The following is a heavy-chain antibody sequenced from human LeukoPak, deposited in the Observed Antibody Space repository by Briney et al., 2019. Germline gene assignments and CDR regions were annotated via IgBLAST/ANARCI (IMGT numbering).Heavy chain of an antibody. CDR2: IWYDGSNK. CDR1: GFTFRDRY. V-gene: IGHV3-33*08. CDR3: ARDLDGTHDY. Sequence: GGSLRLSCAASGFTFRDRYMDWVRQAPGKGLEWVAVIWYDGSNKYYADSVKGRFTISRDNSKDTLYLQMNSLRAEDTAVYYCARDLDGTHDYWAREPWSPSPQ. J-gene: IGHJ4*02.